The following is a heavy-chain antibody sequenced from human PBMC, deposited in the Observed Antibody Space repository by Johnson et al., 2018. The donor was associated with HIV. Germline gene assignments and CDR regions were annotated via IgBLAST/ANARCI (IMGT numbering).Heavy chain of an antibody. CDR3: ARYGYRPEAAFDI. CDR2: IRYDGSNK. CDR1: GFTFSSYG. Sequence: VQLVESGGGVVQPGGSLRLSCAASGFTFSSYGMHWVRQAPGKGLEWVAFIRYDGSNKYYEDYVKGRFTISRDNSKKTLYLQMTSLRAEDTAVYYCARYGYRPEAAFDIWGQGTMVTVSS. J-gene: IGHJ3*02. V-gene: IGHV3-30*02. D-gene: IGHD5-18*01.